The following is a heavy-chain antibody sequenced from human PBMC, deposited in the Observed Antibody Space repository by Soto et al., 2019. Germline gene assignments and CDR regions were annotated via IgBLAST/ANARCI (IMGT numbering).Heavy chain of an antibody. D-gene: IGHD6-19*01. CDR3: ARGRIAVAGTVDYYYYGMDV. V-gene: IGHV3-21*01. J-gene: IGHJ6*02. CDR1: GFTFSSYS. CDR2: ISSSSSYI. Sequence: GGSLRLSCAASGFTFSSYSMNWVRQAPGKGLEWVSSISSSSSYIYYADSVKGRFTISRDNAKNSLYLQMNSLRAEDTAVYYCARGRIAVAGTVDYYYYGMDVWGQGTTVTVSS.